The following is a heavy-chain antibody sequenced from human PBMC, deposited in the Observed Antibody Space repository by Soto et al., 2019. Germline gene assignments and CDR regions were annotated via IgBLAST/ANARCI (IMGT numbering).Heavy chain of an antibody. V-gene: IGHV3-9*01. CDR2: ISWNSGSI. D-gene: IGHD2-15*01. Sequence: GGSLRLSCAASGFTFDDYAMHWVRQAPGKGLEWVSGISWNSGSIGYADSVKGRFTISRDNAKNSLYLQMNSLRAEDTALYYCAKDYCSGGSCYHDYWGQGTLVTVSS. CDR3: AKDYCSGGSCYHDY. J-gene: IGHJ4*02. CDR1: GFTFDDYA.